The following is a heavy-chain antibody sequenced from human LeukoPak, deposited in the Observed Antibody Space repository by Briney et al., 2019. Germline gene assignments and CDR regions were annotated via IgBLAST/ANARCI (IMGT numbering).Heavy chain of an antibody. CDR3: ARVGPTTVVTPNYYYSMDV. CDR1: GYTFTSYG. D-gene: IGHD4-23*01. J-gene: IGHJ6*02. Sequence: PAASVKVSCKASGYTFTSYGISWVRQAPGQGLEWMGWISAYNGNTNYAQKLQGRVTMTTDTSTSTAYMELRSLRSDDTAVYYCARVGPTTVVTPNYYYSMDVWGQGTTVTVSS. V-gene: IGHV1-18*01. CDR2: ISAYNGNT.